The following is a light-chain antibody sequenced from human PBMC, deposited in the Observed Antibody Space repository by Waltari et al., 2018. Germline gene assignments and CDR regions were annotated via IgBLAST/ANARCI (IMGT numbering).Light chain of an antibody. Sequence: EIVMTQSPATLTVSPGERATLSCRASQRVRRNLAWYQQKPGQAPRLLIYGASTRATGIPARFSGSGSGTEFTLTISSMQSEDFAVYYCQQYNNWPLFTFGPGTKVDIK. CDR1: QRVRRN. J-gene: IGKJ3*01. CDR2: GAS. V-gene: IGKV3-15*01. CDR3: QQYNNWPLFT.